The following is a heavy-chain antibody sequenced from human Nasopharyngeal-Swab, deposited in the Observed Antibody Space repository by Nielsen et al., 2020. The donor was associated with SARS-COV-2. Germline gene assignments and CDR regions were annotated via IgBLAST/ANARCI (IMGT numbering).Heavy chain of an antibody. J-gene: IGHJ4*02. CDR2: ISGSGGST. CDR3: AKVLGDY. Sequence: GESLKISCAASGFTFSSYWMHWVRQAPGKGLEWVSAISGSGGSTYYADSVKGRFTISRDNSKNTLYLQMNSLRAEDTAVYYCAKVLGDYWGQGTLVTVSS. CDR1: GFTFSSYW. D-gene: IGHD1-1*01. V-gene: IGHV3-23*01.